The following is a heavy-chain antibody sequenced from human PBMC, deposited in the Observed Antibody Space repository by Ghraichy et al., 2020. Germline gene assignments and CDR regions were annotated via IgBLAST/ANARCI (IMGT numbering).Heavy chain of an antibody. J-gene: IGHJ4*02. D-gene: IGHD2-2*01. CDR3: ARSGGQLLFL. CDR2: IYYSGST. V-gene: IGHV4-59*01. CDR1: GGSISSYY. Sequence: SETLSLTCTVSGGSISSYYWSWIRQPPGKGLEWIGYIYYSGSTNYNPSLKSRVTISVDTSKNQFSLKLSSVTAADTAVYYCARSGGQLLFLWGQGTLVTVSS.